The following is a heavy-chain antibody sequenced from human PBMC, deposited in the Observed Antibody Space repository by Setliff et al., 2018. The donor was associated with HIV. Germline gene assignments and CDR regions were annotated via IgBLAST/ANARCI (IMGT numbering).Heavy chain of an antibody. CDR1: GASISSSSFY. J-gene: IGHJ5*02. CDR2: IYYRGNT. CDR3: ARGKTTVTTRWFDP. D-gene: IGHD4-17*01. Sequence: SETLSLTCSVTGASISSSSFYWGWIRRPPGKGLEWIGTIYYRGNTYYKASLKSRVTISLDTSKNQFSLRLNSVTAADTAVYYCARGKTTVTTRWFDPWGQGTLVTVSS. V-gene: IGHV4-39*07.